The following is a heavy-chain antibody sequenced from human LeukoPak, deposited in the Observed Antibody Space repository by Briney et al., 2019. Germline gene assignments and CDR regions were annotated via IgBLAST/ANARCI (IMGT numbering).Heavy chain of an antibody. CDR2: ISSSGSTI. Sequence: PGGSLRLSCAASGFTFSSYEMNWVRQAPGKGLEWVSYISSSGSTIYYADSVKGRFTISRDNSKNTLYLQMNSLRAEDTAVYYCAKDAQDIVVVVAATRASWFDPWGQGTLVSVSS. D-gene: IGHD2-15*01. CDR3: AKDAQDIVVVVAATRASWFDP. J-gene: IGHJ5*02. CDR1: GFTFSSYE. V-gene: IGHV3-48*03.